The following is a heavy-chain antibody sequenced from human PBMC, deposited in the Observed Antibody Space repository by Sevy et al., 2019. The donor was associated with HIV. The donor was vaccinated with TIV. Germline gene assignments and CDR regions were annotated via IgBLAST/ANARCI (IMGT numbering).Heavy chain of an antibody. Sequence: SESLSLTCSVSGDSISTYYWSCIRQHPGKGLEWIAYMYYSGSNNYNPSVKSRVTISADTSANQFSLKLTSVSAADTGMHYCVRHGALPVLPRTIYAFDIWGQGTLVIVSS. V-gene: IGHV4-59*08. D-gene: IGHD2-2*01. CDR1: GDSISTYY. J-gene: IGHJ3*02. CDR3: VRHGALPVLPRTIYAFDI. CDR2: MYYSGSN.